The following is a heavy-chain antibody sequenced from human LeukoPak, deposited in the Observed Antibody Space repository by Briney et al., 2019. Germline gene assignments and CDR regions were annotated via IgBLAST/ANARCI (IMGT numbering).Heavy chain of an antibody. Sequence: GGSLRLSCAASGFTFSSYWMSWVRQAPGKGLEWVANIKQDGSEKYYVDSVKGRFTISRDNAKNSLYLQTNSLRAEDTAVYYCARVPRIAAAGYYFDYWGQGTLVTVSS. V-gene: IGHV3-7*01. CDR3: ARVPRIAAAGYYFDY. J-gene: IGHJ4*02. D-gene: IGHD6-13*01. CDR2: IKQDGSEK. CDR1: GFTFSSYW.